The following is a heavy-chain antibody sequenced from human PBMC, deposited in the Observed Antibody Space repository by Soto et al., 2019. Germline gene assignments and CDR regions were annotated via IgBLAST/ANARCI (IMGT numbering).Heavy chain of an antibody. CDR3: ATQMISSSWYPDAFDI. CDR2: IYSGGST. Sequence: HPGGSLRLSCAASGFTVSSNYMSWVRQAPGKGLEWVSVIYSGGSTYYADSVKGRFTISRDNSKNTLYLQMNSLRAEDTAVYYCATQMISSSWYPDAFDIWGQGTMVTVSS. CDR1: GFTVSSNY. J-gene: IGHJ3*02. D-gene: IGHD6-13*01. V-gene: IGHV3-53*01.